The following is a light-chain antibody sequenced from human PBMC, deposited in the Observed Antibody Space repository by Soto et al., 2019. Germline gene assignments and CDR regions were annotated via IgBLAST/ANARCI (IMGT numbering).Light chain of an antibody. J-gene: IGLJ1*01. Sequence: QSVLTQPPSASGSPEQSVAISSTGTSSHVGGYNYVSWYQQHPCKAPKLMIYELNKRPSGFPDRFSCSKPCNTASLAFSGLQAEDEADYYCSSYAGSSNVFGTGTKVTVL. CDR1: SSHVGGYNY. CDR2: ELN. V-gene: IGLV2-8*01. CDR3: SSYAGSSNV.